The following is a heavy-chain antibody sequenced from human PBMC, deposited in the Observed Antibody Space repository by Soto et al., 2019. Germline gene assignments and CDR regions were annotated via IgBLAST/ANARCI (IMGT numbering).Heavy chain of an antibody. CDR1: GFSFSSYS. D-gene: IGHD2-15*01. V-gene: IGHV3-21*01. CDR3: ARGYTGYCSGGTCYWFDP. J-gene: IGHJ5*02. CDR2: ISSSASHI. Sequence: EVQLVASGGGLVKPGGSLRLSCAASGFSFSSYSMNWVRQAPGKGLEWVSSISSSASHINYADSVKGRFTISRDNAKKSLYLAMNRLRAEDTAVYYCARGYTGYCSGGTCYWFDPWGQGTLVTVSS.